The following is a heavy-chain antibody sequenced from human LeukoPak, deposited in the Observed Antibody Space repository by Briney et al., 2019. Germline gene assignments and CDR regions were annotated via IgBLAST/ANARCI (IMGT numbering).Heavy chain of an antibody. J-gene: IGHJ4*02. CDR1: GGSINTYY. V-gene: IGHV4-59*08. D-gene: IGHD4-17*01. Sequence: SETLSLTCIVSGGSINTYYWTLIRQPPAKGLEWIGGVSSTGAANYNPSLKSRVTMSLDTSQKQFSLKLTSVTAADTALYHRARQPDYGDQVFDYWGQGILVTVPS. CDR2: VSSTGAA. CDR3: ARQPDYGDQVFDY.